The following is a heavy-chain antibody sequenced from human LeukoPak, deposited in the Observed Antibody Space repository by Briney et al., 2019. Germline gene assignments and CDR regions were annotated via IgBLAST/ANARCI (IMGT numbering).Heavy chain of an antibody. V-gene: IGHV1-2*02. CDR1: GYTFTGYY. J-gene: IGHJ3*02. D-gene: IGHD3-22*01. Sequence: GASVKVSCKASGYTFTGYYMHWVRQAPEQGLEWMGWINPNSGGTNYAQKFQGRVTMTRDTSISTAYMELSRLRSDDTAVYYCARGGITMIVVVHDAFDIWGQGTMVTVSS. CDR3: ARGGITMIVVVHDAFDI. CDR2: INPNSGGT.